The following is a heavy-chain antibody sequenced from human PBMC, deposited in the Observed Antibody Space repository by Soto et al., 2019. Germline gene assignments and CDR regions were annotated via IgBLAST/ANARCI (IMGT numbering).Heavy chain of an antibody. D-gene: IGHD2-2*01. Sequence: GGSLRLSCAASGFTFKNYAMNWVRQAPGKGLEWVSVITGSGDGTYYVDSVKGRFTISRDNAKNSLYLQMNSLRAEDTAVYFCARDTSSSYNYYYGMDVWGQGTTVTVSS. J-gene: IGHJ6*02. V-gene: IGHV3-21*01. CDR3: ARDTSSSYNYYYGMDV. CDR1: GFTFKNYA. CDR2: ITGSGDGT.